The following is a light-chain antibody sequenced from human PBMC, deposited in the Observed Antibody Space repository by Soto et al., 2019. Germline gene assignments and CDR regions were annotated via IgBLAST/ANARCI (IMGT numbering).Light chain of an antibody. CDR2: DAS. CDR3: QQRSNWPPIT. V-gene: IGKV3-11*01. Sequence: IGLTQSPGTLSLSPGERATLSCRASQSVGSYLAWYQQQPGQAPRLLIYDASNRATGIPARFSGSGSGTDFTLTISSLEPEDFAVYYCQQRSNWPPITFGQGTRLEIK. CDR1: QSVGSY. J-gene: IGKJ5*01.